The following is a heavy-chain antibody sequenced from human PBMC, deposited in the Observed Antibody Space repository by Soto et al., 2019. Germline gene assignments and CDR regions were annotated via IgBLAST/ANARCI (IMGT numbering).Heavy chain of an antibody. D-gene: IGHD6-13*01. Sequence: EVQLVQSGAEVKKPGESLKISCKASGYSFSSYWIGWVRQLPGKGLEWMGIIYPSGADTRYSPSFRGQVIISADRSISTAYLQLSSLKASDTGTYYCARRVGSSWRYFDSWGQGTLGTVAS. CDR1: GYSFSSYW. J-gene: IGHJ4*02. CDR2: IYPSGADT. CDR3: ARRVGSSWRYFDS. V-gene: IGHV5-51*01.